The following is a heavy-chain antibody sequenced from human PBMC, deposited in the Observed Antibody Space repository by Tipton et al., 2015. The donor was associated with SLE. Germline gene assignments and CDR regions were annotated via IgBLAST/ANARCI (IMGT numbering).Heavy chain of an antibody. CDR3: ARDNSGWVLDAFDI. D-gene: IGHD6-19*01. CDR1: GGSISSYY. Sequence: TLSLTCTVSGGSISSYYWSWIRQPPGKGLEWIGYIYTSGSTNYNPSLKSRVTISVDTSKNQFSLKLSSVTAADTAVYYCARDNSGWVLDAFDIWGQGTMVTVSS. CDR2: IYTSGST. J-gene: IGHJ3*02. V-gene: IGHV4-59*01.